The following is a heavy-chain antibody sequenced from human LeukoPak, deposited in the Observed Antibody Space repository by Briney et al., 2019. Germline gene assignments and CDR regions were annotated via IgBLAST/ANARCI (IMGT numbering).Heavy chain of an antibody. J-gene: IGHJ4*02. CDR3: AKDAGRYYDSSGYRNYFDY. Sequence: GGSLRLSCAASKFSVGSNYMTWVRQAPGKGLEWVSLIYSGGSTYYADSVKGRFTISRDNSKNTLYLQMNSLRAEDTAVYYCAKDAGRYYDSSGYRNYFDYWGQGTLVTVSS. D-gene: IGHD3-22*01. CDR1: KFSVGSNY. V-gene: IGHV3-66*01. CDR2: IYSGGST.